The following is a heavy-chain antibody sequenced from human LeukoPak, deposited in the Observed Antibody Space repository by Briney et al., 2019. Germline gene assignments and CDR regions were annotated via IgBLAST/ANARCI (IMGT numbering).Heavy chain of an antibody. CDR3: ARDRAARLAIERNWFDP. Sequence: GGSLRLSCAASGFTFSSYGMNWVRQAPGKGLEWVSYISSSSSTIYYADSVKGRFTISRDNAKNSLYLQMNSLRDEDTAVHYCARDRAARLAIERNWFDPWGQGTLVTVSS. V-gene: IGHV3-48*02. J-gene: IGHJ5*02. D-gene: IGHD6-6*01. CDR1: GFTFSSYG. CDR2: ISSSSSTI.